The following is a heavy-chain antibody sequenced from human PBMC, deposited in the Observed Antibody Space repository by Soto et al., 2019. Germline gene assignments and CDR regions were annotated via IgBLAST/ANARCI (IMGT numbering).Heavy chain of an antibody. D-gene: IGHD1-26*01. CDR2: MNPNSGNT. J-gene: IGHJ4*02. V-gene: IGHV1-8*01. CDR1: GYTFTSYD. CDR3: ARAWGGSGSYSLFDY. Sequence: ASVKVSCKSSGYTFTSYDINCVRQATGQGLEWMGWMNPNSGNTGYAQKFQGRVTMTRNTSISTAYMELSSLRSEDTAVYYCARAWGGSGSYSLFDYWGQGTLVTVSS.